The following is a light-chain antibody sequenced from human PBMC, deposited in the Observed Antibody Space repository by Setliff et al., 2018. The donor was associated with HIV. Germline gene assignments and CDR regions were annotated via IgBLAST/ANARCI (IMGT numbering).Light chain of an antibody. V-gene: IGLV2-23*02. CDR3: CSYAGGNTFV. CDR2: EVS. Sequence: QSVLTQPASVSGSPGQSITLSCTGTISDVENYNLVSWYQQHPGKAPKLMIAEVSKRPSGVSNRSSGSKSGNTASLTISGLQAEDEADYYCCSYAGGNTFVFGTGTKVTVL. J-gene: IGLJ1*01. CDR1: ISDVENYNL.